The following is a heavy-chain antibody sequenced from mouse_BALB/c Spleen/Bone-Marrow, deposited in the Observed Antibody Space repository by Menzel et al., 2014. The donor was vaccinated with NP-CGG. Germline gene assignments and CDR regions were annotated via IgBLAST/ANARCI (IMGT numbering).Heavy chain of an antibody. CDR2: ISSGSSTI. CDR3: ARGGNWDDFDY. V-gene: IGHV5-17*02. D-gene: IGHD4-1*01. Sequence: EVMLVESGGGLVQPGGSWKLSCAASGFTFSSFGMHWVRQAPEKGLEWVAYISSGSSTIYYADTVKGRFTISRDNPKNTLFLQMTSLRSEDTAMYYCARGGNWDDFDYWGQGTTLTVSS. J-gene: IGHJ2*01. CDR1: GFTFSSFG.